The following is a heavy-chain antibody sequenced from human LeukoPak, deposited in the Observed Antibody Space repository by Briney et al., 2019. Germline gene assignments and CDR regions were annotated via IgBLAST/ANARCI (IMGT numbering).Heavy chain of an antibody. J-gene: IGHJ3*02. CDR1: GFTFSSYW. D-gene: IGHD3-22*01. Sequence: GGSLRLSCAASGFTFSSYWMSWVRQAPGKGLEWVSGINWNGGSTGYADSVKGRFTISRDNAKYSLYLQMNSLRAEDTALYYCVRCNYYDSSLSAFDIWGQGTMVTVSS. V-gene: IGHV3-20*04. CDR2: INWNGGST. CDR3: VRCNYYDSSLSAFDI.